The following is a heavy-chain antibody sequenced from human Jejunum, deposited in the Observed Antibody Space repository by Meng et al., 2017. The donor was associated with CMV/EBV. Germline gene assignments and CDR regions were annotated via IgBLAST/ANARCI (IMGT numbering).Heavy chain of an antibody. D-gene: IGHD3-16*01. CDR2: IGTVGDT. CDR3: ARDGGLGAFDI. CDR1: GFPFSTYD. V-gene: IGHV3-13*01. J-gene: IGHJ3*02. Sequence: SCAASGFPFSTYDMHWVRQATGKGLEWVSGIGTVGDTYYPDSVKGRFTISREHAKNSLYLQMNSLRAGDTAVYYCARDGGLGAFDIWGQGTMVTVSS.